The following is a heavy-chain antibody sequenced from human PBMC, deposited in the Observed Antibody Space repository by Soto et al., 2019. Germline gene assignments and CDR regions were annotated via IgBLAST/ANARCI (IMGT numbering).Heavy chain of an antibody. CDR2: IYSGGST. J-gene: IGHJ4*02. CDR3: ARVQTLYDFWSGYLFDY. CDR1: GFTVSSNY. V-gene: IGHV3-66*01. Sequence: GGSLRLSCAASGFTVSSNYMSWVRQAPGKGLEWVSVIYSGGSTYYADSVKGRFTISRDNSKNTLYLQMNSLRAEDTAVYYCARVQTLYDFWSGYLFDYWGQGTLVTVSS. D-gene: IGHD3-3*01.